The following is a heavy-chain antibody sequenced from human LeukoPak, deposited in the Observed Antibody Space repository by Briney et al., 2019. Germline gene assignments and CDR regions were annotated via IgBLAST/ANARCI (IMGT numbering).Heavy chain of an antibody. D-gene: IGHD2-8*02. Sequence: SVKVSCKASGYTFTSYGISWVRQAPGQGLEWMGRIIPILGIANYAQKFQGRVTITADKSTSTAYMELSSLRSEDTAVYYCAREPTGEMLVEDYYYGMDVWGQGTTVTVSS. CDR3: AREPTGEMLVEDYYYGMDV. J-gene: IGHJ6*02. CDR2: IIPILGIA. CDR1: GYTFTSYG. V-gene: IGHV1-69*04.